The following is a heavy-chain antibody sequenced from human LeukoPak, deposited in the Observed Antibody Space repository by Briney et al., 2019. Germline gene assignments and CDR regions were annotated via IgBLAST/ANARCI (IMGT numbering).Heavy chain of an antibody. Sequence: PGGSLGLSCAASGFTFSSYGMHWVRQAPGKGLEWVAFIRYDGSNKYYADSVKGRFTISRDNPKNTLYLQMNSLRAEDTAVYYCARGPALLRFLEWLSPLDYWGQGTLVTVSS. CDR3: ARGPALLRFLEWLSPLDY. J-gene: IGHJ4*02. D-gene: IGHD3-3*01. V-gene: IGHV3-30*02. CDR2: IRYDGSNK. CDR1: GFTFSSYG.